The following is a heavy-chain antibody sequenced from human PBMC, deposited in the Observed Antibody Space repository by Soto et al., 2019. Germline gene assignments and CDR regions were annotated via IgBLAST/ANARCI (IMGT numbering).Heavy chain of an antibody. V-gene: IGHV4-31*03. Sequence: QVQLQESGPGRVKPSQTLSLTCTVSGGSISSGGYYWSWSRQHQGKGLEWIGYIYYSGTTYYNPALKKRVTISLDPSKNECTLKLSSVTAADTAVYYCARDRGHSGSYYRSNAFDIWGQGTMVTVSS. J-gene: IGHJ3*02. CDR3: ARDRGHSGSYYRSNAFDI. CDR2: IYYSGTT. D-gene: IGHD1-26*01. CDR1: GGSISSGGYY.